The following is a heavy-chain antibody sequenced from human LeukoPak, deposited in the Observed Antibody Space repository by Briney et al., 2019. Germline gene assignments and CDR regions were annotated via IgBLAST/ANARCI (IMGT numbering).Heavy chain of an antibody. CDR2: IYTSGST. CDR1: GGSISSYY. CDR3: ARVRCSSTSCYHYYYMDV. J-gene: IGHJ6*03. V-gene: IGHV4-4*07. Sequence: SETLSLTCTVSGGSISSYYWSWLRQPAGKGLEWIGRIYTSGSTNYNPSLKSRVTMSVDTSKNQFSLKLSSVTAADTAVYYCARVRCSSTSCYHYYYMDVWGKGTTVTVSS. D-gene: IGHD2-2*01.